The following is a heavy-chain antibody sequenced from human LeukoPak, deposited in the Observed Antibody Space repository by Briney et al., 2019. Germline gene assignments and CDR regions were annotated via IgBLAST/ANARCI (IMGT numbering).Heavy chain of an antibody. CDR2: INPNSGGT. V-gene: IGHV1-2*02. CDR3: ATLTVTTPHEDY. J-gene: IGHJ4*02. CDR1: GYTFTGYY. Sequence: GASVKVSCKASGYTFTGYYMHWVRQAPGQGLEWMGWINPNSGGTNYAQKFQGRVTMTRDTSISTAYMELSRLRSEDTAVYYCATLTVTTPHEDYWGQGTLVTVSS. D-gene: IGHD4-17*01.